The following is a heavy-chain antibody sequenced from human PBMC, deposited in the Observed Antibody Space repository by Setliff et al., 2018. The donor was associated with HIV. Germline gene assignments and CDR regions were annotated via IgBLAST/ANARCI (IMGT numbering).Heavy chain of an antibody. CDR2: IHYSGST. Sequence: SETLSLTCTVSGGSFSSSSYYWGWIRQPPGKGLEWIGNIHYSGSTYYNPSLKSRVTISKDTSKNQFSLHLSSVTAADTAVYYCARDTYDSRGYFFGYWGQGTLVTSPQ. V-gene: IGHV4-39*07. D-gene: IGHD3-22*01. J-gene: IGHJ4*02. CDR3: ARDTYDSRGYFFGY. CDR1: GGSFSSSSYY.